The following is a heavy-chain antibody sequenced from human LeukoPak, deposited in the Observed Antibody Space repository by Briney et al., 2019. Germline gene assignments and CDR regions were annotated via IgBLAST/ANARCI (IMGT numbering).Heavy chain of an antibody. J-gene: IGHJ5*02. CDR3: ARDLATRYYDSSGYYSATRNT. V-gene: IGHV3-21*01. CDR2: ISSSSYI. Sequence: PGGSLRLSCAASGFTFSSYSMNWVRQAPGKGLEWVSSISSSSYIYYADSVKGRFTISRDNAKNSLYLQMNSLRAEDTAVYYCARDLATRYYDSSGYYSATRNTWGQGTLVTVSS. CDR1: GFTFSSYS. D-gene: IGHD3-22*01.